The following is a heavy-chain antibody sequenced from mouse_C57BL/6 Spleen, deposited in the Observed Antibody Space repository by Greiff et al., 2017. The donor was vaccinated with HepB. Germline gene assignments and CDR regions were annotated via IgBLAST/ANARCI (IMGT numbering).Heavy chain of an antibody. CDR1: GYTFTSYG. CDR3: AAQARGGFAY. CDR2: IYPRSGNT. V-gene: IGHV1-81*01. Sequence: QVQLKESGAELARPGASVKLSCKASGYTFTSYGISWVKQRTGQGLEWIGEIYPRSGNTYYNEKFKGKATLTADKSSSTAYMELRSLTSEDSAVYFCAAQARGGFAYWGRGTLVTVSA. J-gene: IGHJ3*01. D-gene: IGHD3-2*02.